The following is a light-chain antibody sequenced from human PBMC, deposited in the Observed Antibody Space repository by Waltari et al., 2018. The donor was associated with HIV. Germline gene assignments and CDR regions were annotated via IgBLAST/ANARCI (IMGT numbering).Light chain of an antibody. CDR2: GAS. CDR3: QQYGNSVWT. V-gene: IGKV3-20*01. J-gene: IGKJ1*01. Sequence: EVVLTQSPVTLPLSPGERATLSCRASQRVASNFFAWYRQKPGQSPVLLIYGASTRATGIPDRFSGSGSGTDFTLTIGRLEPGDSAVYYCQQYGNSVWTFGQGTTVEV. CDR1: QRVASNF.